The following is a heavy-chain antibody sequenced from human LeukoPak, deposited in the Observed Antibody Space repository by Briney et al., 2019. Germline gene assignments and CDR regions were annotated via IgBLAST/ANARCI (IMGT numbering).Heavy chain of an antibody. V-gene: IGHV3-7*01. CDR1: GFTFSSYW. D-gene: IGHD1-26*01. Sequence: PGGSLRLSCVVYGFTFSSYWMSWVRQAPGKGLEWVANIKQDGSEKSYVDSVKGRFTMSRDNAKNSLYLQMNSLRAEDTAVYYCARVEWELRGVGSYFEYWGQGALVTVAS. CDR3: ARVEWELRGVGSYFEY. CDR2: IKQDGSEK. J-gene: IGHJ4*02.